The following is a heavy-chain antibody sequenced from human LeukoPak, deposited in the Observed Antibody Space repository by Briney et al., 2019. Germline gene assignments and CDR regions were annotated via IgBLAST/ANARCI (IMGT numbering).Heavy chain of an antibody. J-gene: IGHJ4*02. CDR1: GGSITTIFYF. D-gene: IGHD6-19*01. Sequence: SETLSLTCSVSGGSITTIFYFWGWIHQPPGKGLEWIAYIHYSGTTNYNPSLKSRVTISIDTSKKQFSLKVSSVTAADTAVYYCARGAGWYNYWGQGTLVTVSS. V-gene: IGHV4-61*05. CDR3: ARGAGWYNY. CDR2: IHYSGTT.